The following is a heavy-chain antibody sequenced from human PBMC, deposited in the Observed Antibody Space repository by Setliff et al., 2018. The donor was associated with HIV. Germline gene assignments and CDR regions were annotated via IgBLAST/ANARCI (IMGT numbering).Heavy chain of an antibody. Sequence: KPSETLSLTCTVSGGSISRYYWSWIRQPPGKGLEWIAYMYASGSTNSNPSLKSRVTMSLDTSKNQFSLKMTSVTAADTAMYYCASTNGIWRYFDNWGRGTLVTVSS. V-gene: IGHV4-4*08. CDR2: MYASGST. CDR1: GGSISRYY. J-gene: IGHJ4*02. D-gene: IGHD2-8*01. CDR3: ASTNGIWRYFDN.